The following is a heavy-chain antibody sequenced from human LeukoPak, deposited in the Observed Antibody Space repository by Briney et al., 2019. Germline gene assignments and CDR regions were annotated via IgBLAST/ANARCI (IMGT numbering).Heavy chain of an antibody. J-gene: IGHJ4*02. CDR1: GGSISSGGYY. Sequence: SQTLSLTCTVSGGSISSGGYYWSWIRQHPGKGLEWIGYIYYSGSTNYNPSLKSRVTISVDTSKNQFSLKLTSATAADTAIYYCARDYCSGGSCYFDYWGQGTLVTVSS. V-gene: IGHV4-31*03. D-gene: IGHD2-15*01. CDR3: ARDYCSGGSCYFDY. CDR2: IYYSGST.